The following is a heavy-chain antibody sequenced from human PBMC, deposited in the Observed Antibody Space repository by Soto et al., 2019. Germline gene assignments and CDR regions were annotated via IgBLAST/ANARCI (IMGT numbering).Heavy chain of an antibody. D-gene: IGHD5-18*01. J-gene: IGHJ4*02. CDR2: IYSSGGT. Sequence: SETLSLTCSVSGGSVTSGSYYWSWIRQPPGKGLEWIGYIYSSGGTSYNPSLKSRVTISVDTSKNQFSLKLTSVTAADTAVYYCARDGDGYYNRGQGTLVTVSS. CDR3: ARDGDGYYN. CDR1: GGSVTSGSYY. V-gene: IGHV4-61*01.